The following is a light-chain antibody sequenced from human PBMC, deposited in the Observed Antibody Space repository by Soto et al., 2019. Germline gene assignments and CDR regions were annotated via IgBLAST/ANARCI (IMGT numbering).Light chain of an antibody. Sequence: QSVLTQPPSVCGAPGQRVTISCTGSSSNIGAGYDVHWYQQLPGTAPKLLIYGNSNRPSGVPDRFSGSKSGTSASLAITGLQAEDEADYYCQSYDSSLSWVFGTGTKVTVL. CDR2: GNS. CDR3: QSYDSSLSWV. J-gene: IGLJ1*01. V-gene: IGLV1-40*01. CDR1: SSNIGAGYD.